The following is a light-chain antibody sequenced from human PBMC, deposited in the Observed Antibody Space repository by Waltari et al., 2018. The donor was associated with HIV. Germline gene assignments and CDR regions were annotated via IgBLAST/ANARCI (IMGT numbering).Light chain of an antibody. CDR2: KED. Sequence: NFMLTQPHSVSESSGTTVTISCTRSSGSIASNYVHWYQQRPGSSPATVIYKEDQRPSGVPERFSGSSDSSSNSGSHTISGLRTDDEADYDCQSYDSENPVLFGGETKLSVL. CDR1: SGSIASNY. CDR3: QSYDSENPVL. J-gene: IGLJ2*01. V-gene: IGLV6-57*01.